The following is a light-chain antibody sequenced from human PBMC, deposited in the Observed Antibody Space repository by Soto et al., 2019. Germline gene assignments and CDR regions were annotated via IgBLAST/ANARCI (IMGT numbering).Light chain of an antibody. CDR2: DVT. CDR1: SSDVGAYNY. V-gene: IGLV2-14*01. CDR3: SSYTTSTTPV. J-gene: IGLJ3*02. Sequence: QSALTQPASVSGSPGQSITISCTGTSSDVGAYNYVSWFQQYPGKAPKLVIYDVTNRPSGVSIRFSGSKSANTASLTISGLQADDEADYYCSSYTTSTTPVFGGGTKLTVL.